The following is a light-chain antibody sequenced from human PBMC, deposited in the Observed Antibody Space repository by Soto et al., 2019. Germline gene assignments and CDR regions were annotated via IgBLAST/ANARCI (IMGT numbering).Light chain of an antibody. CDR3: QHYNSYSEA. CDR1: QTISSW. J-gene: IGKJ1*01. Sequence: DIQMTQSPSTLSGSVGDRITITCRASQTISSWLAWYQQKPGKAPKLLIYKASTLKIGVPSRFSGSGSGTEFTLTISSLQPDDFATYDGQHYNSYSEAFGQGTKVELK. CDR2: KAS. V-gene: IGKV1-5*03.